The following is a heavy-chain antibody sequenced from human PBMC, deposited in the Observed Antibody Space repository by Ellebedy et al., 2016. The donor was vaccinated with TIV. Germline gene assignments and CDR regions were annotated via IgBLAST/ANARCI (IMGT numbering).Heavy chain of an antibody. V-gene: IGHV3-23*01. D-gene: IGHD6-13*01. Sequence: GESLKISCVASGFSFNNYAIHSVRQAPGKGLEWVSGISGSGGSTYYADSVKGQVTISRDHSRNTLFLQMNSRIADDTAVYYCAKDSRYSNTWYPVDYWGLGTLVTVSS. CDR2: ISGSGGST. CDR3: AKDSRYSNTWYPVDY. CDR1: GFSFNNYA. J-gene: IGHJ4*02.